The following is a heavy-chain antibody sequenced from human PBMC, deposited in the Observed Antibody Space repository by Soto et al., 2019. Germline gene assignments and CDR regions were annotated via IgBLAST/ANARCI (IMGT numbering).Heavy chain of an antibody. J-gene: IGHJ4*02. D-gene: IGHD3-3*01. CDR3: AKEQSGYYDFWSGYYGVFDY. CDR1: GFTFSSYG. CDR2: ISYDGSNK. V-gene: IGHV3-30*18. Sequence: PGGSLRLSCAASGFTFSSYGMHWVRQAPGKGLEWVAVISYDGSNKYYADSVKGRFTISRDNSKNTLYLQMNSLRAEDTAVYYCAKEQSGYYDFWSGYYGVFDYWGQGTLVTVSS.